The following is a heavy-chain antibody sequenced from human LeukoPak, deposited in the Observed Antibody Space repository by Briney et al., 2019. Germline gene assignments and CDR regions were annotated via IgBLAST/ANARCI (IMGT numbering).Heavy chain of an antibody. J-gene: IGHJ4*02. CDR2: ISYDGSNK. D-gene: IGHD3-22*01. CDR3: AKDRTRRYYYYDSSGYYYPDY. V-gene: IGHV3-30*18. CDR1: GFTFSSYG. Sequence: GGSLRLSCAASGFTFSSYGMHWVRQAPGKGLEWVAVISYDGSNKYYADSVKGRFTISRDNSKNTLYLQMNSLRAEDTAVYYCAKDRTRRYYYYDSSGYYYPDYWGQGTLVTVSS.